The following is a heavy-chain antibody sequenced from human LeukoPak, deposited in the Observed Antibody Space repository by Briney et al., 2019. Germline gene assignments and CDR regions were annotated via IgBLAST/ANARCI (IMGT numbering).Heavy chain of an antibody. V-gene: IGHV1-69*05. CDR2: IIPIFGTA. J-gene: IGHJ4*02. Sequence: ASVKVSCKASGGTFSSYAISWVRQAPGQGLEWMGRIIPIFGTANYAQKFQGRVTITTDESTSTAYMELSSLRSEDTAVYYCARESRIPTTVTTGYFDYWGQGTLVTVFS. D-gene: IGHD4-17*01. CDR3: ARESRIPTTVTTGYFDY. CDR1: GGTFSSYA.